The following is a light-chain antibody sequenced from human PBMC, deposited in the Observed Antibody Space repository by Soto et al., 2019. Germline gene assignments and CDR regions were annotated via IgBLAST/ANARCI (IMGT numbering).Light chain of an antibody. CDR2: DAS. CDR1: QIISSY. CDR3: QQYNTYST. Sequence: DVQITQSPSSLSAPAVGRATITCRASQIISSYLNWYQQKPGKAPNPLIYDASSLKSGVPARFSGSGSGTEFTLTISSLQPDDFATYYCQQYNTYSTFGQGTRLEIK. V-gene: IGKV1-5*01. J-gene: IGKJ5*01.